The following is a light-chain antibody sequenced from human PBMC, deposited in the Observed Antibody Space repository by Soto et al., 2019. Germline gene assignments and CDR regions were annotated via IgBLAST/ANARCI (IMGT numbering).Light chain of an antibody. V-gene: IGKV3-15*01. J-gene: IGKJ2*01. CDR2: GAS. CDR3: QQYNNWPQT. CDR1: RVVSIN. Sequence: EIVMTQSPATLSVSPGERATLSCRASRVVSINLAWFQQKPGQSPRLLIYGASTRATGIPSRFSGSGSGKEFNLNISSLQSDDFAVHYCQQYNNWPQTFGQGNKLEIK.